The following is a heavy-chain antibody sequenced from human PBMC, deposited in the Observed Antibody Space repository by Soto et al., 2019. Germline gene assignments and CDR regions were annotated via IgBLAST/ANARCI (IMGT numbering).Heavy chain of an antibody. CDR3: AKGQWLVSMGYFDY. CDR1: GFTFSSYW. D-gene: IGHD6-19*01. V-gene: IGHV3-7*05. Sequence: GGSMRLSCAASGFTFSSYWMSWVRQAPGKGLEWVANIKQDGSEKYYVDSVKGRFTISRDNAKNSLYLQMNSLRAEDTAVYYCAKGQWLVSMGYFDYWGQGTLVTVSS. CDR2: IKQDGSEK. J-gene: IGHJ4*02.